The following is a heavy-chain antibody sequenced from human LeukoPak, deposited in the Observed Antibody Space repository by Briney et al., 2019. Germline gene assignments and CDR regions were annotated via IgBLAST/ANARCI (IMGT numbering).Heavy chain of an antibody. CDR1: GGSITSYH. V-gene: IGHV4-59*12. Sequence: SETLSLTCTVSGGSITSYHWSWIRQPPGKGLEWIGYISYSGSTNYNPSLKSRVTISLDTSKNQFSLKLSSVTAADTAVYYCARGARFFDGSGSYLFDYWGQGTLVTVSS. J-gene: IGHJ4*02. CDR3: ARGARFFDGSGSYLFDY. D-gene: IGHD3-10*01. CDR2: ISYSGST.